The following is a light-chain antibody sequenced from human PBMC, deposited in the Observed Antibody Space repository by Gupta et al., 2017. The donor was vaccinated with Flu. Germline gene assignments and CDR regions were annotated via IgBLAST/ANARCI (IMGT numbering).Light chain of an antibody. Sequence: QSALTQPPSVSGSPGQSVTISCTVTSSDVGTYNRVSWYQQSPGTAPKLMIYEVSHRPSGVPDRFSGSKSGNTASLTISGLQGEDEADYYCSSYTSSYTYVFGTGTKVTVI. CDR1: SSDVGTYNR. V-gene: IGLV2-18*02. CDR2: EVS. J-gene: IGLJ1*01. CDR3: SSYTSSYTYV.